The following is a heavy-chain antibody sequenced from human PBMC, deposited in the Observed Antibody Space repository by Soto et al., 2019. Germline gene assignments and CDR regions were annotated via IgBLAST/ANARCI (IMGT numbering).Heavy chain of an antibody. J-gene: IGHJ5*02. V-gene: IGHV4-61*01. CDR1: GPSLGSVCYY. Sequence: ETMSLTRHLSGPSLGSVCYYWGWLRQNPGRGLEWIGRIYTSGSTNYNPSLRSRVTMSVDTSKNQFSLKRSSVTSEDRTVYYCASYDASSGGEWFDPWGQGTLVTVSS. CDR3: ASYDASSGGEWFDP. CDR2: IYTSGST. D-gene: IGHD3-22*01.